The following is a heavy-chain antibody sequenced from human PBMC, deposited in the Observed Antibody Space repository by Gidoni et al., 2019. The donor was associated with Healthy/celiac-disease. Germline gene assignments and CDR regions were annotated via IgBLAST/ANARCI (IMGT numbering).Heavy chain of an antibody. CDR2: IKRKTDGGTT. D-gene: IGHD6-13*01. J-gene: IGHJ4*02. V-gene: IGHV3-15*01. Sequence: EVQLLESGGGLVKPGGSLRLSCAASGFTFSNAWMGWVRQAPGKGLEWVGRIKRKTDGGTTDYAAPVKGRFTISRDDSKNTLYLQMNSLKTEDTAVYYCTTDDPINIAAAGTVDYWGQGTLVTVSS. CDR3: TTDDPINIAAAGTVDY. CDR1: GFTFSNAW.